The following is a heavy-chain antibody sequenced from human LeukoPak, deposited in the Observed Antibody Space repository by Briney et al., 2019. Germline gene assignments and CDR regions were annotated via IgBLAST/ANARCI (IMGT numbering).Heavy chain of an antibody. CDR2: IYSSENT. CDR3: ARGLGDFWSGYSSPFDY. D-gene: IGHD3-3*01. CDR1: GGSMSSYY. V-gene: IGHV4-4*07. Sequence: SETLSLTCTISGGSMSSYYWTWIRQPAGKRLEWIGRIYSSENTNYNPSLKSRVTMSLDTSKNQFSLKLSSVTAADTAVYYCARGLGDFWSGYSSPFDYWGQGTLVTVSS. J-gene: IGHJ4*02.